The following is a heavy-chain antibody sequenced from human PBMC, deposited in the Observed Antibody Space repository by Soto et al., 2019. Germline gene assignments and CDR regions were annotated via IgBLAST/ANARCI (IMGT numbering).Heavy chain of an antibody. Sequence: GGSLRLSCAASGFTFSSYAMSWVRQAPGQGPEWVSGISGSGGITHYADSVKGRFTISRDNSRNTLHLQMISLRAEDTGVYYCAKDLGYGSSWRYALDMWGQGTLVTVSS. J-gene: IGHJ3*02. CDR3: AKDLGYGSSWRYALDM. D-gene: IGHD6-13*01. V-gene: IGHV3-23*01. CDR1: GFTFSSYA. CDR2: ISGSGGIT.